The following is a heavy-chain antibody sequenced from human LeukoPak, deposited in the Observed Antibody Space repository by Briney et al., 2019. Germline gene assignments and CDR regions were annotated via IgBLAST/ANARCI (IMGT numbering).Heavy chain of an antibody. Sequence: GGSLRLSCAASGFTFSSYAMHWVRQAPGKGLEWVSSISSSSSYIYYADSVKGRFTISRDDSKNTLYLQMNSLRIEDTAIYYCVNDFWGAPKSYWGQGTLVTVSS. CDR1: GFTFSSYA. CDR3: VNDFWGAPKSY. V-gene: IGHV3-21*01. D-gene: IGHD3-3*01. CDR2: ISSSSSYI. J-gene: IGHJ4*02.